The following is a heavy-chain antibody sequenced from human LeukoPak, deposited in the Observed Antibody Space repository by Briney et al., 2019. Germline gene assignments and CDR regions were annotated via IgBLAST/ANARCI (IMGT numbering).Heavy chain of an antibody. J-gene: IGHJ5*02. CDR2: ISWNSGSI. CDR3: AKGRGTVTTEYNWFDP. Sequence: GGSLRLSCAASGFTFSSYWMHWVRQAPGKGLEWVSGISWNSGSIGYADSVKGRFTISRDNAKNSLYLQMNSLRAEDTALYYCAKGRGTVTTEYNWFDPWGQGTLVTVSS. V-gene: IGHV3-9*01. D-gene: IGHD4-11*01. CDR1: GFTFSSYW.